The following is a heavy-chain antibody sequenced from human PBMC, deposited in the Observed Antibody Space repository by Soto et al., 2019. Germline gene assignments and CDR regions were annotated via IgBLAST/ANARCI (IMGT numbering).Heavy chain of an antibody. CDR1: GYSFTTYG. Sequence: QVQLVQSRGEVKKPGASVKVSCKTSGYSFTTYGISWVRQAPGQGLEWMGWISGYNGNTNYAQKRQGRVTMPTDTATSTAYMELRSVRSDDTAVYYCAREGPAPYYYYGMDVWGQGSTVTVSS. J-gene: IGHJ6*02. V-gene: IGHV1-18*01. CDR3: AREGPAPYYYYGMDV. CDR2: ISGYNGNT.